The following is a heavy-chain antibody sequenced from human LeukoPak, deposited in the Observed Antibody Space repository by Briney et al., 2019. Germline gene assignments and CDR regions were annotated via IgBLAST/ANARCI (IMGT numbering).Heavy chain of an antibody. CDR3: ARDSSGYSYGLTFDAFDI. J-gene: IGHJ3*02. CDR2: ISSSSSYI. Sequence: GGSLRLSCAASGFTFSSYSMNWGRQAPGKGLEWVSSISSSSSYIYYADSVKGRFTISRDNAKNSLYLQMNSLRAEDTAVYYCARDSSGYSYGLTFDAFDIWGQGTMVTVSS. V-gene: IGHV3-21*01. D-gene: IGHD5-18*01. CDR1: GFTFSSYS.